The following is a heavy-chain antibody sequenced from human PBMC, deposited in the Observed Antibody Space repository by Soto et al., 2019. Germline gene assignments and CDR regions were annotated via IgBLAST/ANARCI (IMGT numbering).Heavy chain of an antibody. CDR3: AGWGGHDYNY. Sequence: EVQLVQSGGGLVQPGGSLRLSCVGSGFTFTDFYMNWVRQAPGKGLEWVANIRPDGSETNYVESVKGRFTTSRDNAKNSLFLQMQSLRADDAAVYYCAGWGGHDYNYWGQGILVTVSS. V-gene: IGHV3-7*03. CDR2: IRPDGSET. D-gene: IGHD4-4*01. J-gene: IGHJ4*02. CDR1: GFTFTDFY.